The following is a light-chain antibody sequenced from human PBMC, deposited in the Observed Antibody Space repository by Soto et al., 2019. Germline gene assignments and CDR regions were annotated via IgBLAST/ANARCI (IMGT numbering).Light chain of an antibody. J-gene: IGKJ5*01. V-gene: IGKV1-9*01. CDR3: QQLNTYPIT. CDR2: GAS. Sequence: IQLTQSPSSLSASVGDRVTITCRASQGISSYLAWYQQKPGKAPKLLIYGASTLEGGVPFRFSGSGSGTDFTLTISSLQPEDFDTYYCQQLNTYPITFGQGTRQEIK. CDR1: QGISSY.